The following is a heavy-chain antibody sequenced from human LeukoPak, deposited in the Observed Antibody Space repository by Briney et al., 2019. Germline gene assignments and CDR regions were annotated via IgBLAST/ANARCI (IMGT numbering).Heavy chain of an antibody. J-gene: IGHJ4*02. CDR1: GFTFAKYA. CDR3: AKDRAGAN. CDR2: ISGSGNVT. Sequence: PGGSLKLSCVGSGFTFAKYAMTWVREAPRKGLEWVSVISGSGNVTYYAESVKGRFTISRDNSKRTLYLQMDSLRADDTAIYYCAKDRAGANWGQGTLVLVSS. V-gene: IGHV3-23*01.